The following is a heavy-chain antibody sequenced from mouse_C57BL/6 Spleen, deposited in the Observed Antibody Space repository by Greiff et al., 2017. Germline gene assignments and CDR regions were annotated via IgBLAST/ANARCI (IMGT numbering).Heavy chain of an antibody. CDR1: GYTFTSYW. CDR3: ASFTTVVAKDFDV. V-gene: IGHV1-64*01. CDR2: IHPNSGSN. J-gene: IGHJ1*03. Sequence: QVQLQQPGAELVKPGASVKLSCKASGYTFTSYWMHWVKQRPGQGLEWIGMIHPNSGSNNYNEKFKSKATLTVDKSSSTAYMQLSSLTSEDSAVYYCASFTTVVAKDFDVWGTGTTVTVSS. D-gene: IGHD1-1*01.